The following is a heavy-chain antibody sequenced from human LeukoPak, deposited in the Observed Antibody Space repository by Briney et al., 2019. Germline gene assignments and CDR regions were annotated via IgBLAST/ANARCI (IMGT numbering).Heavy chain of an antibody. V-gene: IGHV4-38-2*02. Sequence: PSETLSLTCTVSGYSISSGYYWGWIRQPPGKGLEWIGSIYHSGSTYYNPSLKSRVTISLDTSKNQFSLKLSSVTAADTAVYYCARGRVGRGIYCSGGSCPPHYYYYMDVWGKGTTVTVSS. CDR3: ARGRVGRGIYCSGGSCPPHYYYYMDV. J-gene: IGHJ6*03. CDR2: IYHSGST. D-gene: IGHD2-15*01. CDR1: GYSISSGYY.